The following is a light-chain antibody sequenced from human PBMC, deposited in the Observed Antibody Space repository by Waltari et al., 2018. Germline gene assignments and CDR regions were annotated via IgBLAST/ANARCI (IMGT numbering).Light chain of an antibody. CDR2: EVS. V-gene: IGLV2-8*01. Sequence: QSALTQPPSASGSPGQSVTISCTGTSSDVGGYNYVSWYQQHPGRAPKLVIYEVSKRPSGGPDRFSGSKSGNTASLTVSGLQAEDEADFYCSSYAGSNNVVVFGGGTKLTVL. CDR3: SSYAGSNNVVV. J-gene: IGLJ2*01. CDR1: SSDVGGYNY.